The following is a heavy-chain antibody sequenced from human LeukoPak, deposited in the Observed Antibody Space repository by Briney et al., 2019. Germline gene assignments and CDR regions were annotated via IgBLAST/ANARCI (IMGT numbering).Heavy chain of an antibody. D-gene: IGHD3-10*01. CDR3: AKDSGGDFDY. J-gene: IGHJ4*02. Sequence: PGRSLRPSCAASGFTFSSYGMHWVRQAPGKGLEWVAVISHDGSNKYYADSVKGRFTISRDNSKNTLYLQMNSLRAEDTAVYYCAKDSGGDFDYWGQGTLVTVSS. CDR1: GFTFSSYG. V-gene: IGHV3-30*18. CDR2: ISHDGSNK.